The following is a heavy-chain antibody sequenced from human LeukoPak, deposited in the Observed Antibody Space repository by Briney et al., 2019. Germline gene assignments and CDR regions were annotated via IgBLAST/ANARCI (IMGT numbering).Heavy chain of an antibody. V-gene: IGHV4-34*01. CDR2: INHSGST. CDR1: GGSFSGYY. J-gene: IGHJ4*02. CDR3: ARVKRAGGYDFDY. Sequence: KPSETLSLTCAVYGGSFSGYYWSWIRQPPGKGLEWIGEINHSGSTNYNPSLKSRVTISVDMSKNQFSLRLSSVTAADTAVYYCARVKRAGGYDFDYWGQRTLVTVSS. D-gene: IGHD5-12*01.